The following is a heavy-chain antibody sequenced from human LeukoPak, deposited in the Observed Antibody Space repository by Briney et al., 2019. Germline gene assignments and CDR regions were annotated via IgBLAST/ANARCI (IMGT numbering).Heavy chain of an antibody. J-gene: IGHJ4*02. V-gene: IGHV4-4*07. D-gene: IGHD5-18*01. Sequence: SETLSLTCTVSGGSISSYYWSWIRQPPGKGLEWIGRIYTSGSTNYNPSLKSRVAISVDTSKNQFSLKLSSVTAADTAVYYCARERGYSYYFDYWGQGTLVTVSS. CDR1: GGSISSYY. CDR2: IYTSGST. CDR3: ARERGYSYYFDY.